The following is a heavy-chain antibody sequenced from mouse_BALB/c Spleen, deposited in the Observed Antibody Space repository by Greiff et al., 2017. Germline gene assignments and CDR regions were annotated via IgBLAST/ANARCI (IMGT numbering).Heavy chain of an antibody. V-gene: IGHV1S29*02. Sequence: EVQLQESGPELVKPGASVKISCKASGYTFTDYNMHWVKQSHGKSLEWIGYIYPYNGGTGYNQKFKSKATLTVDNSSSTAYMELRSLTSEDSAVYYCARSGYYGSSYFDYWGQGTTLTVSS. CDR1: GYTFTDYN. D-gene: IGHD1-1*01. CDR3: ARSGYYGSSYFDY. J-gene: IGHJ2*01. CDR2: IYPYNGGT.